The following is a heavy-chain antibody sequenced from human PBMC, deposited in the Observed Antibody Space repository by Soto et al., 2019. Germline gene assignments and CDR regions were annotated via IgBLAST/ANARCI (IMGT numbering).Heavy chain of an antibody. CDR3: ATYNYHAFFDY. Sequence: SETLSLTCTLPVDPINSYHWIWIRQPPGKGLDWVAYVYIGNPHYNPSLNNRVTISVDTSESQFSLNMISVTAADTAVYYCATYNYHAFFDYWGRGTMVTVSS. CDR1: VDPINSYH. J-gene: IGHJ4*02. D-gene: IGHD1-20*01. CDR2: VYIGNP. V-gene: IGHV4-59*01.